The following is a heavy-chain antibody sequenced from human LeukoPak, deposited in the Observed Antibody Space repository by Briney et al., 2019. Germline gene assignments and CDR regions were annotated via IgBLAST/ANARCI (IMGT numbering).Heavy chain of an antibody. CDR1: GGSFSGYC. CDR3: ARSAIDGSGVPDY. J-gene: IGHJ4*02. D-gene: IGHD3-10*01. V-gene: IGHV4-34*01. Sequence: PSETLSLTCAVYGGSFSGYCWSWIRQPPGKGLEWIGEINHSGSTNYNPSLKSRVTITVDTSKNQFSLKLSSVTAADTAVYYRARSAIDGSGVPDYWGQGTLVTVSS. CDR2: INHSGST.